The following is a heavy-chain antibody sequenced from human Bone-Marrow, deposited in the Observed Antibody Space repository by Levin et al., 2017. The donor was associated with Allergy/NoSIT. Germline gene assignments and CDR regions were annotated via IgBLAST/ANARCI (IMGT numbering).Heavy chain of an antibody. D-gene: IGHD6-13*01. Sequence: HPGGSLRLSCAASGFTVSRNYMSWVRQAPGKGLEWVSLIYSGGDTQYADSVKGRFTISRDNSKNTLYLQMNSLRADDTAVYYCARDGVGTAAGTPWGQGTLVTVSS. CDR1: GFTVSRNY. V-gene: IGHV3-66*01. CDR3: ARDGVGTAAGTP. CDR2: IYSGGDT. J-gene: IGHJ4*02.